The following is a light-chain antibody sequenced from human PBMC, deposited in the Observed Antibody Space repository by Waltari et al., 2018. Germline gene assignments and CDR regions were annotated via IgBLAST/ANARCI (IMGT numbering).Light chain of an antibody. J-gene: IGLJ1*01. CDR2: EVS. Sequence: QSALTQPASVSGSPGQSITISCPGNSSDVGGSNYVSWYQQHPGKAPKLMIYEVSSRPSGVSNRFSGSKSANTASLTISGLQAEDEADYYCSSYTSSSTLVFATGTKVTVL. V-gene: IGLV2-14*01. CDR3: SSYTSSSTLV. CDR1: SSDVGGSNY.